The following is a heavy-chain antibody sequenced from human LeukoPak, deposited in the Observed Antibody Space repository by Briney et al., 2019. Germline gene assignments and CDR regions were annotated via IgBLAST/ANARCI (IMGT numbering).Heavy chain of an antibody. D-gene: IGHD4-17*01. J-gene: IGHJ4*02. CDR3: AREDSGDHFAY. V-gene: IGHV3-7*01. CDR2: IKQDGSEK. CDR1: GFTFSSYW. Sequence: GGSLRLSCAASGFTFSSYWMTWVRQAPGKGLEWVANIKQDGSEKYYVDSVKGRFTISRDNAKNSLYLQMNSLRAEDTAVYYCAREDSGDHFAYWGQGTLVTVSS.